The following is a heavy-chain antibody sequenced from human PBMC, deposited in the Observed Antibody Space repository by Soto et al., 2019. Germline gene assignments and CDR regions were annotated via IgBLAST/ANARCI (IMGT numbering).Heavy chain of an antibody. CDR2: IYYSGST. CDR3: ARIWPDNYYYGMDV. D-gene: IGHD2-15*01. CDR1: GGSVSSGSYY. Sequence: SETLSLTCTVSGGSVSSGSYYWSWIRQPPGKGLEWIGYIYYSGSTNYNPSLKSRVTISVDTSKNQFSLKLSSVTAADTAVYYCARIWPDNYYYGMDVWGQGTTVTVSS. J-gene: IGHJ6*02. V-gene: IGHV4-61*01.